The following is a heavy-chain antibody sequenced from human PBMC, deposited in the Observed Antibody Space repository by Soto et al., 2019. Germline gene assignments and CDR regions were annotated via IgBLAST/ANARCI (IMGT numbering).Heavy chain of an antibody. Sequence: QVQLVQSGAEVKKPGSSVKVSCKASGGTFSSYAISWVRQAPGQGLEWMGGIIPIFGTANYAQKFQGRVKISPGESPRTAYKELSSLESEETAGYYWAGMRDGYKPGEFDYWGQGTLVTVSS. J-gene: IGHJ4*02. CDR2: IIPIFGTA. CDR3: AGMRDGYKPGEFDY. V-gene: IGHV1-69*01. CDR1: GGTFSSYA. D-gene: IGHD5-12*01.